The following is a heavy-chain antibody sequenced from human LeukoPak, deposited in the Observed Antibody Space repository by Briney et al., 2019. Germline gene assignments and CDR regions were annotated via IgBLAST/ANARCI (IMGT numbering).Heavy chain of an antibody. CDR2: IYYSGST. D-gene: IGHD6-25*01. J-gene: IGHJ4*02. Sequence: SETLSLTCTVSGGSISSSTYFWGWSRQPPGKGLEWIATIYYSGSTYYNPSLKSRVTISVDTSKNHFSLKLGSVTAADTAVYYCARLVGIAAHHFDYWGQGTLVTVSS. CDR1: GGSISSSTYF. V-gene: IGHV4-39*02. CDR3: ARLVGIAAHHFDY.